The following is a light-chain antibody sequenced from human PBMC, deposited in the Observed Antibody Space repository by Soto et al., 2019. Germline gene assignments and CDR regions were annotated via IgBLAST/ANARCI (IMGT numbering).Light chain of an antibody. Sequence: IVVSQSPCTLSLSPGERATLSCRASQSVSNNYLAWYQQKPGQAPRLLIYGASNRATGIPDRFSGSGSGTDFTLTISRLEPEDFAVYYCQQYGSSPITFGQGTRLEIK. CDR2: GAS. J-gene: IGKJ5*01. CDR1: QSVSNNY. V-gene: IGKV3-20*01. CDR3: QQYGSSPIT.